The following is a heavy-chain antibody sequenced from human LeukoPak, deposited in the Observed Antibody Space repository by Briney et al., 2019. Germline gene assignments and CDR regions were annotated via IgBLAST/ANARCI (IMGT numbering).Heavy chain of an antibody. D-gene: IGHD6-6*01. V-gene: IGHV3-21*01. J-gene: IGHJ5*02. CDR3: VRDSAEDSSSSRFDP. Sequence: GGSLRLSCAASGFTFSSYSMNWVRQAPGKGLEWVSSISSSSSYIYYADSVEGRFTISRDNAKNSLYLQMNSLRAEDTAVYYCVRDSAEDSSSSRFDPWGQGTLVTVSS. CDR1: GFTFSSYS. CDR2: ISSSSSYI.